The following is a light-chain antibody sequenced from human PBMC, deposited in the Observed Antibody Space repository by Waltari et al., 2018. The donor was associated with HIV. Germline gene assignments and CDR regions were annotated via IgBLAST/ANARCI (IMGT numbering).Light chain of an antibody. V-gene: IGLV2-8*01. Sequence: QSALTQPPSASGSPGQSVTISCTGTSSDVGGYHYVSWYQQPPGRAPKLMIYDVTKRPSRVPDRFSGSKSGNTASLTVSGLQAEDEADYYCSSYAGSNNLVFGGGTKVTVL. J-gene: IGLJ2*01. CDR2: DVT. CDR1: SSDVGGYHY. CDR3: SSYAGSNNLV.